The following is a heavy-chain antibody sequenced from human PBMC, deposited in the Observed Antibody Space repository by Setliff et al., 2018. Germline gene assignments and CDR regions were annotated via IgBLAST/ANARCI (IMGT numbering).Heavy chain of an antibody. J-gene: IGHJ4*02. Sequence: SETLSLTCAVSGASIRQTSYFWTWVRQPAGKGLEWIGHIYITGNPNVNPSLKSRVAMSLDNSGNQFSLNLQSVTAADTAVYYCTRLYYTSRALYFDIWGQGTLVTVSS. V-gene: IGHV4-61*09. CDR2: IYITGNP. CDR3: TRLYYTSRALYFDI. CDR1: GASIRQTSYF. D-gene: IGHD3-3*01.